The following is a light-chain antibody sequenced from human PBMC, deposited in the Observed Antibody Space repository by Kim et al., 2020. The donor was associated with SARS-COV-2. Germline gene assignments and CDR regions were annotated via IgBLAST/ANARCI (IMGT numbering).Light chain of an antibody. CDR1: QSVSSY. J-gene: IGKJ4*01. CDR3: QQRSNWPRLT. CDR2: DAS. V-gene: IGKV3-11*01. Sequence: PGERATLSCRASQSVSSYLAWYQQKPGQAPRLLIYDASNRATGIPARFSGSGSGTDFTLTISSLEPEDFAVYYCQQRSNWPRLTFGGGTKGE.